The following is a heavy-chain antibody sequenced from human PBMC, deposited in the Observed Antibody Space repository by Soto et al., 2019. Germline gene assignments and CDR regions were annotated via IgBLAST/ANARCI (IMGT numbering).Heavy chain of an antibody. Sequence: SETLSLTCTVSGGSISSYYWSWIRQPPGKGLEWIGYIYYSGSTNYNPSLKSRVTISVDTSKNQFSLKLSSVAAADTAVYYCARDFRSRGYYFDYWGQGTLVTVSS. D-gene: IGHD3-10*01. CDR3: ARDFRSRGYYFDY. V-gene: IGHV4-59*01. CDR1: GGSISSYY. CDR2: IYYSGST. J-gene: IGHJ4*02.